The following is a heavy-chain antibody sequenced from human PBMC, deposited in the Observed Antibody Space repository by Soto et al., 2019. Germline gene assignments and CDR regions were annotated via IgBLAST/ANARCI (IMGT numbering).Heavy chain of an antibody. CDR2: IYYTGST. Sequence: PSETLSLTCTVSGGSISSSSYYWGWIRQPPGRGLEWIGSIYYTGSTYYNSSLKSRVTISVDTSKNQFSVKLSSVTAADTAVYYCARHGYSSVWWFDPWGQGTLVTSPQ. V-gene: IGHV4-39*01. J-gene: IGHJ5*02. D-gene: IGHD5-18*01. CDR1: GGSISSSSYY. CDR3: ARHGYSSVWWFDP.